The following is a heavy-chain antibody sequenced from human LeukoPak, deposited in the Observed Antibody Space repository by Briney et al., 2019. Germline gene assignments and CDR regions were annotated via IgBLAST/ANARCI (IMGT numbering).Heavy chain of an antibody. CDR2: INPTDDST. V-gene: IGHV1-46*01. J-gene: IGHJ4*02. Sequence: GASVKVSCKASTYIFTSYYIHWVRQAPGQGLEWMGLINPTDDSTSYAQKFQGGVSVTRDTSTSTVYMELSSLRSEDTAVYYCAREGDGYKKFDYWAQGILVTVSS. CDR3: AREGDGYKKFDY. D-gene: IGHD5-24*01. CDR1: TYIFTSYY.